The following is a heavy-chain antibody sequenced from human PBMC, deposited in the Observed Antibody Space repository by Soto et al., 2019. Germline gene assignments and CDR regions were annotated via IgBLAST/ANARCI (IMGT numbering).Heavy chain of an antibody. V-gene: IGHV4-30-2*01. CDR3: AARDSSGYSAFDI. D-gene: IGHD3-22*01. CDR2: IYHSGST. Sequence: TLSLSCAVSVGSISSGGYSWSWIRQPPGKGLEWIGYIYHSGSTYYNPSLKSRVTISVDRSKNQFSLKLSSVTAADTAVYYCAARDSSGYSAFDIWGQGTMGTVSS. CDR1: VGSISSGGYS. J-gene: IGHJ3*02.